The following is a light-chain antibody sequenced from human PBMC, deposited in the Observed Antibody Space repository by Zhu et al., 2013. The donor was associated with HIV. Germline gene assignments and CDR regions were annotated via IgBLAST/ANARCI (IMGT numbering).Light chain of an antibody. V-gene: IGKV1-13*02. CDR3: QKYNSDPPLT. CDR2: DVS. CDR1: QGINSA. Sequence: GDRVAITCRASQGINSALAWYQQKVGKPPNLLIYDVSDLESGVPSRFSGSGSGTDFTLTISSLQPEDVATYYCQKYNSDPPLTFGGGTKVEIK. J-gene: IGKJ4*01.